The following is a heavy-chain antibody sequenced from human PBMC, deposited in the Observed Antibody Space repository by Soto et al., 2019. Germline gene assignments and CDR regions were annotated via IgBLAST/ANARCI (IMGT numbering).Heavy chain of an antibody. J-gene: IGHJ6*02. CDR2: IIPIFGTA. CDR1: GGTFSSYA. D-gene: IGHD2-21*02. Sequence: QVQLVQSGAEVKKPGSSVKVSCKASGGTFSSYAISWVRQAPGQGLEWMGGIIPIFGTANYAQKFQGRVTITADESTSTAYMELSSLRSEDTAVYYCARDRAGGNCGGDCYYYYGMDVWGQGTTVIVSS. V-gene: IGHV1-69*01. CDR3: ARDRAGGNCGGDCYYYYGMDV.